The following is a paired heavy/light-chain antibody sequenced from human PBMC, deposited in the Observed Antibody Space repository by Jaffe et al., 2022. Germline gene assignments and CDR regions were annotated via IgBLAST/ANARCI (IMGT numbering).Heavy chain of an antibody. CDR1: GFTFSSYW. V-gene: IGHV3-7*01. CDR2: IKQDGSEE. Sequence: EVQLVESGGDLVQPGGSLRLSCAASGFTFSSYWMSWVRQAPGKGLEWVANIKQDGSEEYYVDSVKGRFTISRDNAKNSLYLQMNSLRAEDSALYYCARDHCTGASCSSTLDAFDIWGQGTLVTVSS. J-gene: IGHJ3*02. CDR3: ARDHCTGASCSSTLDAFDI. D-gene: IGHD2-15*01.
Light chain of an antibody. CDR2: KAS. J-gene: IGKJ1*01. CDR1: QSISRW. CDR3: QQYNTYSRT. Sequence: DILMTQSPSTLSASVGDRVTITCRASQSISRWLAWYQQKPGKAPNLLIYKASTLESGVPSRFSGSGSGTEFTLTISSLHPDDFATYYCQQYNTYSRTFGQGTKVEI. V-gene: IGKV1-5*03.